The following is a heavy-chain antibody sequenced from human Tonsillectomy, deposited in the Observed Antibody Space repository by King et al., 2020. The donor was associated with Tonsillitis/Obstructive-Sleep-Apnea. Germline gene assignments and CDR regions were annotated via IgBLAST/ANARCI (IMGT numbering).Heavy chain of an antibody. Sequence: LLVESGGGLVQPGGSLRLSCAASGFTFSSYSVNWVRQAPGKGLEWVSYISSSSDTIYYADSVKGRFTISRDNAKNSLYLQMNSLRDEDTAVYYCARDGGEYATYYYYYMDVWGKGTTVTVSS. CDR3: ARDGGEYATYYYYYMDV. CDR1: GFTFSSYS. V-gene: IGHV3-48*02. CDR2: ISSSSDTI. D-gene: IGHD3-10*01. J-gene: IGHJ6*03.